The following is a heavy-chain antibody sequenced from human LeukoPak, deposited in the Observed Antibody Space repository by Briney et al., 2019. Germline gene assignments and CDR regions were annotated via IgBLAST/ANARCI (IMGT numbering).Heavy chain of an antibody. CDR1: GFTFSHYA. J-gene: IGHJ4*02. CDR3: AKWGDYDVLTGYYVSDY. Sequence: GGSLRLSCAASGFTFSHYAMSWVRQATGKALEWVSAITGSGGNTYYADSVKGRFTIYRDNSKNTVFLQMNSLRAEDTAVYHCAKWGDYDVLTGYYVSDYWGQGTLVTVSS. D-gene: IGHD3-9*01. CDR2: ITGSGGNT. V-gene: IGHV3-23*01.